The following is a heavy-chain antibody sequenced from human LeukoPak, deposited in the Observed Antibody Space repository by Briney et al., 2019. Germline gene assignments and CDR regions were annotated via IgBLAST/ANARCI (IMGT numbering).Heavy chain of an antibody. Sequence: GGSLRLSCAASGFTFSSYGVSWVRQAPGKGLEWVSAISGSGGSTYYADSVKGRFTISRDNSKNTLYLQMNSLRAEDTAVYYCAKDFGEMGYLDWLFIYWGQGTLVTVSS. V-gene: IGHV3-23*01. CDR1: GFTFSSYG. CDR2: ISGSGGST. CDR3: AKDFGEMGYLDWLFIY. J-gene: IGHJ4*02. D-gene: IGHD3-9*01.